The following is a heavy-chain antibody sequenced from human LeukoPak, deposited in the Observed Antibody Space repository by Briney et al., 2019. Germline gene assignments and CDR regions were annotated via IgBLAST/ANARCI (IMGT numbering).Heavy chain of an antibody. CDR2: IYFNGNT. CDR1: GGSINRSTYY. V-gene: IGHV4-39*01. CDR3: GILSRWELPDRPS. Sequence: SETLSLTCTVSGGSINRSTYYWAWIRQPPGEGLEWIGTIYFNGNTYYSPSLNTRVSISVDTSKKQFSLKLTSVTAAAPACYFCGILSRWELPDRPSWAPGPLVPVPS. J-gene: IGHJ5*01. D-gene: IGHD2-15*01.